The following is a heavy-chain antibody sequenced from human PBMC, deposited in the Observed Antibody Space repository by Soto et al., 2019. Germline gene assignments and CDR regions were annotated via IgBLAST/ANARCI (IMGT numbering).Heavy chain of an antibody. Sequence: GASVKVSCKASGGTFSSYAISWVRQAPGQGLEWMGGIIPIFGTANYAQKFQGRVTITADESTSTAYLQWSSLKASDTAMYYCARHVTSIGNWFDPWGQGTLVTVSS. CDR1: GGTFSSYA. J-gene: IGHJ5*02. D-gene: IGHD6-25*01. V-gene: IGHV1-69*13. CDR2: IIPIFGTA. CDR3: ARHVTSIGNWFDP.